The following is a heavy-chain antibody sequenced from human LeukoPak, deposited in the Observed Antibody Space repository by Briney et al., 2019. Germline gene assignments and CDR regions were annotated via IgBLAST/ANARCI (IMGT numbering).Heavy chain of an antibody. Sequence: GASVKVSCKASGYTFTSHGISWVRQAPGQGLEWMGWISAYNGNTNYAQKLQGRVTMTTDTSTSTAYMELRSLRSDDTAVYYCARADILTGYYPVDPWGQGTLVTVSS. CDR2: ISAYNGNT. CDR3: ARADILTGYYPVDP. D-gene: IGHD3-9*01. J-gene: IGHJ5*02. V-gene: IGHV1-18*01. CDR1: GYTFTSHG.